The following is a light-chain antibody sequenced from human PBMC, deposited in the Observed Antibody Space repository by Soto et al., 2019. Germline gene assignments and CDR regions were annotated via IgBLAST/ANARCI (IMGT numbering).Light chain of an antibody. Sequence: EIVLTQSPGTLSLSPGERASLSCRASQSVRNNYLAWDQQKPGQPPRLLIFGSFNRATGIPDRFSGSGSGTDFTLTISRLETEDFAVYFCQQYGGSPPYTFGQGTKVEIK. J-gene: IGKJ2*01. V-gene: IGKV3-20*01. CDR3: QQYGGSPPYT. CDR1: QSVRNNY. CDR2: GSF.